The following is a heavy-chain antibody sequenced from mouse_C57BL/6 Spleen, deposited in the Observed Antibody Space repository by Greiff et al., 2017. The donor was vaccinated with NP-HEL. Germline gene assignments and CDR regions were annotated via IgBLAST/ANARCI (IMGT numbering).Heavy chain of an antibody. CDR1: GFSFNTYA. Sequence: EVHLVESGGGLVQPKGSLKLSCAASGFSFNTYAMNWVRQAPGKGFEWVARIRSKSNNYATYYADSVKDRFTISRDNSESMLYLQMNNLKAEDTAMYYCVRQIFYYDGMDYWGQGTSVTVSS. V-gene: IGHV10-1*01. CDR3: VRQIFYYDGMDY. CDR2: IRSKSNNYAT. J-gene: IGHJ4*01.